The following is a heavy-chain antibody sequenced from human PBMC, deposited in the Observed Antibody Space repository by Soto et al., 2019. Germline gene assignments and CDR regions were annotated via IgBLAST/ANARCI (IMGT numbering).Heavy chain of an antibody. CDR3: ARASQVRLVLVPAKIGDS. Sequence: EVQLVESGGGLVKPGESLTLSCAASGFTFSNHNMNWVRQAPGKGLEWVSSISYSSRHRYYADSVKGRFTISRDNAKHILYRQMNSLRAEETAVYYCARASQVRLVLVPAKIGDSWGQGTLVTVSS. CDR1: GFTFSNHN. J-gene: IGHJ4*02. CDR2: ISYSSRHR. D-gene: IGHD2-2*01. V-gene: IGHV3-21*02.